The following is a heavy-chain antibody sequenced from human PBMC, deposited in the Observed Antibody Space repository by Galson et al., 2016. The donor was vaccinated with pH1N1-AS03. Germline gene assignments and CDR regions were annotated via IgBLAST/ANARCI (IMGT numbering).Heavy chain of an antibody. Sequence: LRLSCAASGFTFSDYYMSWIRQAPGKGLEWISCITSSGGSGPTIYYADSVKGRFTISRDNAKNSLYLQMNSLRADDTAVYYCARGWYDIWTGYLVDPFNYWGQGALVTVSS. D-gene: IGHD3-9*01. CDR1: GFTFSDYY. J-gene: IGHJ4*02. CDR2: ITSSGGSGPTI. V-gene: IGHV3-11*01. CDR3: ARGWYDIWTGYLVDPFNY.